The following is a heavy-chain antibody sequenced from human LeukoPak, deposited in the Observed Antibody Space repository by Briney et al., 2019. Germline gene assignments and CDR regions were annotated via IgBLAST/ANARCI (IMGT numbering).Heavy chain of an antibody. D-gene: IGHD6-19*01. J-gene: IGHJ4*02. CDR1: GFTFSSYS. Sequence: QSGGSLRLSCAASGFTFSSYSMNWVRQAPGKGLEWVSYISSSSSTIYYADSVKGRFTISRDNAKNSLYLQMNSLRAEDTAVYYCARDSPGGYSSYWGQGTLVTVSS. V-gene: IGHV3-48*01. CDR3: ARDSPGGYSSY. CDR2: ISSSSSTI.